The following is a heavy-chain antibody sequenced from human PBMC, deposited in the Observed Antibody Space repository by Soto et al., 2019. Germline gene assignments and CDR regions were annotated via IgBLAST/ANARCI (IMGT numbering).Heavy chain of an antibody. CDR3: ASDVYGGNIDY. D-gene: IGHD4-17*01. J-gene: IGHJ4*02. CDR1: AFTFSSYS. V-gene: IGHV3-21*01. CDR2: ISSSSTYI. Sequence: EVQLVESGGGLVKPGGSLRLSCAASAFTFSSYSMNWVRQAPGKGLEWVPSISSSSTYISYADSVKGRFTISRDNAKNSLYLQMTSLRAEDTAVYYCASDVYGGNIDYWGQGTLVTVSS.